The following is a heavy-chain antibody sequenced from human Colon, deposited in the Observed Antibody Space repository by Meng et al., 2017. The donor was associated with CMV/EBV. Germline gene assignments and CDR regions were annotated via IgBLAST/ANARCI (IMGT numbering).Heavy chain of an antibody. Sequence: TVSRKGSGYSLSDYCIRWVRQMPGKGLEWMGIIYPGDSDTRYSPSFQGQVTISADKSISTAYLQWSSLEASDSALYYCARQIRYCTSTSCSISSSPRYCYYAMDVWGQGTTVTVSS. CDR1: GYSLSDYC. CDR2: IYPGDSDT. CDR3: ARQIRYCTSTSCSISSSPRYCYYAMDV. J-gene: IGHJ6*02. V-gene: IGHV5-51*01. D-gene: IGHD2-2*01.